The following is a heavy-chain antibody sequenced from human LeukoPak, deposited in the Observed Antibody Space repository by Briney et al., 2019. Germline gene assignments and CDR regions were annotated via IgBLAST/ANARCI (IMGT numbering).Heavy chain of an antibody. D-gene: IGHD2-15*01. CDR3: ARDVAYEHQFDY. Sequence: GGSLRLSCAASGFTFSDYYMSWIRQAPGKGLEWVSGINWNGGSTGYADSVKGRFTISRDNAKNSLYLQMNSLRAEDTALYYCARDVAYEHQFDYWGQGTLVTVSS. CDR2: INWNGGST. V-gene: IGHV3-20*04. CDR1: GFTFSDYY. J-gene: IGHJ4*02.